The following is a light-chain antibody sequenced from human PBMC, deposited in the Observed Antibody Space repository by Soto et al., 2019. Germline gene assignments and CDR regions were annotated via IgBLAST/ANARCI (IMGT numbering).Light chain of an antibody. Sequence: EIVLTQSPGTLSLSPGGRATLSCRASQSLSSNYLAWYQAKAGQAPRLVIYDVSSRATGIPDRFSGSGSGTHVTLTISRLEPEDFAVYYCQQYDTSPRTFGHGTKGEVE. CDR3: QQYDTSPRT. CDR1: QSLSSNY. CDR2: DVS. J-gene: IGKJ1*01. V-gene: IGKV3-20*01.